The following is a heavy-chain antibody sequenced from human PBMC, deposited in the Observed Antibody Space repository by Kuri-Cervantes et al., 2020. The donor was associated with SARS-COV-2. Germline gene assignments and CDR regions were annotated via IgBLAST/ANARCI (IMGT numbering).Heavy chain of an antibody. Sequence: GSLRLSCAVYGGSCSGYYWSWIRQPPGKGLEWIGEINHSGSTNYNPSLKSRVTISVDTSKNQFSLKLSSVTAADTAVYYCARGRQFWDIVVVVAARWFDPWGQGTLVTVSS. CDR3: ARGRQFWDIVVVVAARWFDP. CDR2: INHSGST. J-gene: IGHJ5*02. V-gene: IGHV4-34*01. D-gene: IGHD2-15*01. CDR1: GGSCSGYY.